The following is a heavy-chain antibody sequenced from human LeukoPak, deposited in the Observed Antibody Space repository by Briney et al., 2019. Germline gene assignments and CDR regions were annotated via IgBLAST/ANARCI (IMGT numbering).Heavy chain of an antibody. D-gene: IGHD6-13*01. J-gene: IGHJ4*02. CDR1: GDSLIRGRYY. Sequence: SQTLSLTRTVSGDSLIRGRYYWTWIRQPAGEGLGWIGRISSIGSTTYNPSLKSRVTISIETSKKQFSLDLSAVSAPDTALYYCARSPSPSGYYFDLWGLGTVVAVSS. CDR3: ARSPSPSGYYFDL. CDR2: ISSIGST. V-gene: IGHV4-61*02.